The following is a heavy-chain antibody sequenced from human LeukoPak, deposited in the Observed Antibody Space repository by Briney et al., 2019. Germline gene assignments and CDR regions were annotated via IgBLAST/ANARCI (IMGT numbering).Heavy chain of an antibody. D-gene: IGHD3-22*01. CDR1: GGSFSGYY. V-gene: IGHV4-34*01. J-gene: IGHJ5*02. Sequence: PSETLSLTCAVYGGSFSGYYWSWIRQSPGKGLEWIGEINHSGSTNYNPSLKSRVTISVDTSKNQFSLKLSSVTAADTAVYYCARVRVITMFDPWGQGTPVTVSS. CDR3: ARVRVITMFDP. CDR2: INHSGST.